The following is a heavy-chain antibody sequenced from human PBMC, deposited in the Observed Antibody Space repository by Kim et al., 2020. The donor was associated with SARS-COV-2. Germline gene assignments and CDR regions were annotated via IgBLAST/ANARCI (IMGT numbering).Heavy chain of an antibody. CDR2: ISYDGSNK. V-gene: IGHV3-30*18. CDR3: AKERLRSERPRPRGTIAAAVAPFDY. D-gene: IGHD6-13*01. CDR1: GFTFSSYG. J-gene: IGHJ4*02. Sequence: GGSLRLSCAASGFTFSSYGMHWVRQAPGKGLEWVAVISYDGSNKYYADSVKGRFTISRDNSKNTLYLQMNSLRAEDTAVYYCAKERLRSERPRPRGTIAAAVAPFDYWGQGTLVTVSS.